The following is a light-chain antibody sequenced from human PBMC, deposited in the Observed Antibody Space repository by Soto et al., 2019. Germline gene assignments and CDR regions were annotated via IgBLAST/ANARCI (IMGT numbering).Light chain of an antibody. Sequence: EIVLTQSPATLSLSPGESATLSCRATRSVSSYLAWYQQKPGQAPRLLIYGASSRATGIPDRFSGSGSGTDFTLTISRLEPEDFALYYCHQYGYSLWTFGQGTKVDIK. CDR3: HQYGYSLWT. CDR2: GAS. CDR1: RSVSSY. J-gene: IGKJ1*01. V-gene: IGKV3-20*01.